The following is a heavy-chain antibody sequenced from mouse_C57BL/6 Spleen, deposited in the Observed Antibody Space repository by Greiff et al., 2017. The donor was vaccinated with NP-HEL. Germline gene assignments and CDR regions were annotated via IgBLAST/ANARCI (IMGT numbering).Heavy chain of an antibody. CDR2: IDPENGDT. D-gene: IGHD1-1*01. V-gene: IGHV14-4*01. CDR1: GFNIKDDY. CDR3: LYGSSRYYFDY. J-gene: IGHJ2*01. Sequence: EVQLQQSGAELVRPGASVKLSCTASGFNIKDDYMHWVKQRPEQGLEWIGWIDPENGDTESASKFQGKATITADTSSNTAYLQHSSLTSEDTAVYYCLYGSSRYYFDYWGQGTTLTVSS.